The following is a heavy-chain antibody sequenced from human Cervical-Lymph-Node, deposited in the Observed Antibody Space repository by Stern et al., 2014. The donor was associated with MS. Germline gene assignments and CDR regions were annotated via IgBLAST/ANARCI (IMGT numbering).Heavy chain of an antibody. J-gene: IGHJ3*02. CDR2: IYWDDEK. V-gene: IGHV2-5*02. Sequence: QVTLRESGPTLVKATQPLTLTCTFSGFALRNSGVSVAWIRQPPGKALEWLAVIYWDDEKRYSPSLKSRLSITKDASESQVVLTMINMDPVDTATYYCTHSLHGDYYDAFDTWGQGTMVTVSS. CDR3: THSLHGDYYDAFDT. CDR1: GFALRNSGVS. D-gene: IGHD4-17*01.